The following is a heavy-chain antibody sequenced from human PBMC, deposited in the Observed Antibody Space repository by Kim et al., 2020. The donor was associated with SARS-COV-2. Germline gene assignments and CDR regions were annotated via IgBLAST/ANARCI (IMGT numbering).Heavy chain of an antibody. V-gene: IGHV3-9*01. Sequence: GGSLGLSCAASGFTFDDYAMHWVRQAPGKGLEWVSGISWNSGSIGYADSVKGRFTISRDNAKNSLYLQMNSLRAEDTALYYCAKDAAAAGLLYYFDYWGQGTLVTVSS. CDR1: GFTFDDYA. J-gene: IGHJ4*02. D-gene: IGHD6-13*01. CDR3: AKDAAAAGLLYYFDY. CDR2: ISWNSGSI.